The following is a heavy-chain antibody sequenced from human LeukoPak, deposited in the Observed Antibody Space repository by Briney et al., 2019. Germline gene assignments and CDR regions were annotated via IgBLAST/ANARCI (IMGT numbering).Heavy chain of an antibody. Sequence: SETLSLTCTVSGDSISGYYWSWIRQPPGKGLEWIGHIYYSGGTNYNPSLKSRVTMSVDTSKNQFSLKLSSVTAADTAVYYCARDSGSYYAHAFDIWGQGTMVTVSS. CDR1: GDSISGYY. D-gene: IGHD1-26*01. V-gene: IGHV4-59*12. J-gene: IGHJ3*02. CDR2: IYYSGGT. CDR3: ARDSGSYYAHAFDI.